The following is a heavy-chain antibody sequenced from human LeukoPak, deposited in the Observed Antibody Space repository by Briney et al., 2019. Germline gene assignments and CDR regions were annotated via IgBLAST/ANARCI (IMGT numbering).Heavy chain of an antibody. CDR2: ISYDGNTI. V-gene: IGHV3-30-3*01. J-gene: IGHJ4*02. CDR3: ARSGGLQKFDY. CDR1: EFTFSNYA. D-gene: IGHD4-11*01. Sequence: GRSLRLSCAASEFTFSNYALHWVRQAPGKGLQWVAVISYDGNTIHYADSVKGRFITSRDTSKNTLYLQMNSLRAEDTAVYYCARSGGLQKFDYWGQGTLVTVSS.